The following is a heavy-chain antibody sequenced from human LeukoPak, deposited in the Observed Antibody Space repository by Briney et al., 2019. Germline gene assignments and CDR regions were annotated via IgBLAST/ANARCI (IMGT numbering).Heavy chain of an antibody. V-gene: IGHV4-59*01. Sequence: SETLSLTCTVSGGSISSYYWSWIRQPPGKGLEWIGYIYYSGSTNYNPSLKSGVTISVDTSKNQFSLKLSSVTAADTAVYYCARTPYSSSWSPRAFDIWGQGTMVTVSS. CDR3: ARTPYSSSWSPRAFDI. J-gene: IGHJ3*02. CDR1: GGSISSYY. CDR2: IYYSGST. D-gene: IGHD6-13*01.